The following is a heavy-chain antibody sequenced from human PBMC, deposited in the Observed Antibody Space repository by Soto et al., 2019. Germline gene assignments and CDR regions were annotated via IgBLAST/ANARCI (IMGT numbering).Heavy chain of an antibody. V-gene: IGHV4-34*02. D-gene: IGHD3-10*01. J-gene: IGHJ4*02. CDR3: ARGGDWATY. CDR1: GGSFSGYY. Sequence: QVQLQQWGAGLLKPSETLSLTCAVYGGSFSGYYWSWIRQPPGKGLEWIGEINHSGTTSYNPSLKSRVTISVDTSQNQFSLKPNSVTAADTAVYYCARGGDWATYWGQGTLVTVSS. CDR2: INHSGTT.